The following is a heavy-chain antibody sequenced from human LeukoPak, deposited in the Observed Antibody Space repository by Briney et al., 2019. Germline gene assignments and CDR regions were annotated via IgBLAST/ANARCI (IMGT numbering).Heavy chain of an antibody. CDR3: ARFGAGSSWPPHYYFDY. D-gene: IGHD6-13*01. V-gene: IGHV5-51*01. J-gene: IGHJ4*02. CDR1: GYSFTSYW. CDR2: IYPGDSDT. Sequence: GESLKISCKGSGYSFTSYWIGWVRQMPGKGLEWMGIIYPGDSDTRYSPSFQGQVTISAAKSISTAYLQWSSLKASDTAMYYCARFGAGSSWPPHYYFDYWGQGTLVTVSS.